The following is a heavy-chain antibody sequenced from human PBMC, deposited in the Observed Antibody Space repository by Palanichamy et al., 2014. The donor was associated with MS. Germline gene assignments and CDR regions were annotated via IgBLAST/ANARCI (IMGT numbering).Heavy chain of an antibody. Sequence: EVQLVEVWGRVGPAWGSLRLSCATSGFTFTRYWMTWVRQAPGKGLEWVANINRDGSEKYYVDSVEGRFTISRDNARNSVFLQMNSLRTEDTALYYCARDDGYGYFAFWGQGTLVTVSS. CDR3: ARDDGYGYFAF. D-gene: IGHD5-18*01. CDR2: INRDGSEK. J-gene: IGHJ4*02. V-gene: IGHV3-7*03. CDR1: GFTFTRYW.